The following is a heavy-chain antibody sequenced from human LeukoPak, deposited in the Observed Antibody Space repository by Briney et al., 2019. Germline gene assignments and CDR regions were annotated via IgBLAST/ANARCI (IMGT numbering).Heavy chain of an antibody. D-gene: IGHD4-17*01. CDR3: ARLDPNYGRASNWFDP. J-gene: IGHJ5*02. Sequence: GESLKISCKGSGYSFTSYWIGWVRQMPGKGLEWMGIIYPGDSDTRYSPSFQGQVTISADKSISTAYLQWSSLKASDTAMYYCARLDPNYGRASNWFDPWGQGTLVTVSS. CDR2: IYPGDSDT. CDR1: GYSFTSYW. V-gene: IGHV5-51*01.